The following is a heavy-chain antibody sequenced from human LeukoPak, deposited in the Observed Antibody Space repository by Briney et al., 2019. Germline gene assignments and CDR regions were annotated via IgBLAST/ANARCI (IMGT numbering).Heavy chain of an antibody. CDR3: ASKAVIVPPSPQPFDY. V-gene: IGHV1-69*13. J-gene: IGHJ4*02. CDR1: GVTFSDYA. CDR2: IIRSLTTS. Sequence: SVKVSSKPSGVTFSDYAISWVRQAPGQGLEWMGGIIRSLTTSNYAQKFQGRVTITADESTSTAYMELSSLRSEDTAIYYCASKAVIVPPSPQPFDYWGQGTLVTVSS. D-gene: IGHD2/OR15-2a*01.